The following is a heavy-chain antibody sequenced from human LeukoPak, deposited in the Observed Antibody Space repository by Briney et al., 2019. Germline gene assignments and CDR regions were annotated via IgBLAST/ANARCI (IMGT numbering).Heavy chain of an antibody. D-gene: IGHD4-23*01. CDR2: ITSSSSYI. Sequence: GGSLRLSCAASGFTLSSYTMNWVRQAPGKGLEWVSSITSSSSYIYYADSVRGRFTISRDNANNSLYLQMNSLRAEDTAVYYYAREGAVGLDAFDIWGQGTMVTVSS. V-gene: IGHV3-21*04. CDR1: GFTLSSYT. CDR3: AREGAVGLDAFDI. J-gene: IGHJ3*02.